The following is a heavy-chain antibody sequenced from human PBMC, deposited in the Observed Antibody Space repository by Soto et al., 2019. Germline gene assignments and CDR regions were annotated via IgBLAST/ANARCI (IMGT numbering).Heavy chain of an antibody. CDR2: IYYSGST. J-gene: IGHJ6*02. CDR3: ACIFSGGYGYGFYYYGMDV. CDR1: GASISSSSSY. Sequence: PSETLSLTCTVSGASISSSSSYWGSIRQPPGKGLEWIGSIYYSGSTYYNPSLKSRVTISVDTSKNQFSLKLSSVTAADTAVYYCACIFSGGYGYGFYYYGMDVWGQGTTVT. D-gene: IGHD5-18*01. V-gene: IGHV4-39*01.